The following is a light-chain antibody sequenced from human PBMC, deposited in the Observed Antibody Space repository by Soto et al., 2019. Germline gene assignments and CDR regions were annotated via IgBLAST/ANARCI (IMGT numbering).Light chain of an antibody. CDR2: DAA. CDR1: QDITNY. CDR3: QQSDDLPLT. V-gene: IGKV1-33*01. J-gene: IGKJ4*01. Sequence: DIQMNQSPYSLSASVGDRVSITCQASQDITNYLSWYQQKPGKAPKLLIYDAANLEVGVPSRFSGRGSGTDFTLTISSLQHEDIATYFCQQSDDLPLTFGGGTKVEVK.